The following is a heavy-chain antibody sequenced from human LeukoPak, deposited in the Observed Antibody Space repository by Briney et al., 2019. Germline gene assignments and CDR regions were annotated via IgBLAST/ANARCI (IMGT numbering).Heavy chain of an antibody. CDR1: GFTFSSYA. D-gene: IGHD3-10*01. Sequence: GGSLRLSCAASGFTFSSYAMSWVRQAPGKGLEWVSAISGSGGSTYYAYSVKGRFTISRDNSKNTLYLQMNSLSAEDTAVYYCAKKREPTYYYGSGSYLPFDYWGQGTLVTVSS. J-gene: IGHJ4*02. CDR2: ISGSGGST. V-gene: IGHV3-23*01. CDR3: AKKREPTYYYGSGSYLPFDY.